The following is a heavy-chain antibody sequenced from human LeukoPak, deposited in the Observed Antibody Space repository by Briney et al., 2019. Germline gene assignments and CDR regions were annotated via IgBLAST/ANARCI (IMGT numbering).Heavy chain of an antibody. V-gene: IGHV5-51*01. Sequence: GESLKISCKGSGYSLTSYWIGWVRQMPGKGLEWMGIIYPGDSDTRYSPSFQGQVTISADKSISTAYLQWSSLKASDTAMYYCARPGYCSGGSCYSYFQHWGQGTLVTVSS. CDR3: ARPGYCSGGSCYSYFQH. J-gene: IGHJ1*01. D-gene: IGHD2-15*01. CDR2: IYPGDSDT. CDR1: GYSLTSYW.